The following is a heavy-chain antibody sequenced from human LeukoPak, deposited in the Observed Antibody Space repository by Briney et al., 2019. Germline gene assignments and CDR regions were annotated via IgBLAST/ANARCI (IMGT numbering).Heavy chain of an antibody. CDR3: ALSPNSDWFDF. D-gene: IGHD3-9*01. CDR1: GDSTSNFY. CDR2: IYYSGST. V-gene: IGHV4-59*03. J-gene: IGHJ4*02. Sequence: SETLSLTCTVSGDSTSNFYWNWIRQSPGKGLEWIGDIYYSGSTVYNPSLKSRVTISIDTSRRQFSLKLNSVTAADTAVYFCALSPNSDWFDFWGQGTLVTVSS.